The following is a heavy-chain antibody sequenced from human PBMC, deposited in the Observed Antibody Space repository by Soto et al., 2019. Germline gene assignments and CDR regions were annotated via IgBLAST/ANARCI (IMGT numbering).Heavy chain of an antibody. CDR1: GFTFSSYA. J-gene: IGHJ6*03. CDR2: ISGSGGST. D-gene: IGHD2-2*01. V-gene: IGHV3-23*01. CDR3: AKAGSYCSSTSCYRLGDYYYYYMDV. Sequence: GGSLRLSCAASGFTFSSYAMSWVRQAPGKGLEWVSAISGSGGSTYYADSVKGRFTISRDNSKNTLYLQMNSLRAEDTAVYYCAKAGSYCSSTSCYRLGDYYYYYMDVWGKGTTVTVSS.